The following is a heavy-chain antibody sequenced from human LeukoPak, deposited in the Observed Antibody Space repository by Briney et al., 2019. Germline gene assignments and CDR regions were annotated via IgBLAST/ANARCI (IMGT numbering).Heavy chain of an antibody. Sequence: ETLSLTCTVSGGSISSSSYYWGWIRQPPGKGLEWVANIKQDGSEKYYVDSVKGRFTISRDNAKNSLYLQMNSLRAEDTAVYYCATYSSLNRREFQYWGQGTLLTVSS. CDR1: GGSISSSSYY. V-gene: IGHV3-7*01. CDR3: ATYSSLNRREFQY. J-gene: IGHJ1*01. CDR2: IKQDGSEK. D-gene: IGHD3-22*01.